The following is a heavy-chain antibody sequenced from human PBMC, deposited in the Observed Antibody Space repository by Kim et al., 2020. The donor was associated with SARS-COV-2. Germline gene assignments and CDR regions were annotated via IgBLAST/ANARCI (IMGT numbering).Heavy chain of an antibody. Sequence: GGSLRLSCAASGFTFSNAWMSWVRQAPGKGLEWVGRIKSKTDGGTTDYAAPVKGRFTISRDDSKNTLYLQMNSLKTEDTAVYYCTTELYCSGGSCTGGVGYWGQGTLVTVSS. J-gene: IGHJ4*02. CDR3: TTELYCSGGSCTGGVGY. CDR1: GFTFSNAW. D-gene: IGHD2-15*01. CDR2: IKSKTDGGTT. V-gene: IGHV3-15*01.